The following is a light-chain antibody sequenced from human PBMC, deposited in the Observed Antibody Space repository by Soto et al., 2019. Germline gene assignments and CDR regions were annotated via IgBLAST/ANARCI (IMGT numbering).Light chain of an antibody. V-gene: IGKV3-20*01. CDR3: QQYGSSPPYT. CDR2: CAS. CDR1: QSFSSSY. J-gene: IGKJ2*01. Sequence: EIVLTQSPGTLSLSRGERATLSCRASQSFSSSYLAWYQQTPGQAPRLRIYCASSRATGIPDRFSGSGYGTDFTLTISRLEPEDFAVYYCQQYGSSPPYTFGQGTKLEIK.